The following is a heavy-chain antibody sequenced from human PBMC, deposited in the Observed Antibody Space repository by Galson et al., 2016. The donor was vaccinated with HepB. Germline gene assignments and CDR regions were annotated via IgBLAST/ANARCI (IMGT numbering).Heavy chain of an antibody. Sequence: SLRLSCAASGFSFCNSGMSWVRQAPGRGLEWVSGITRSGDATYYADFVKGRFTISRDNSKNTLYLYMNNLTAGDTAIYYCGKHGGFDYWGQGALVTVSS. V-gene: IGHV3-23*01. CDR2: ITRSGDAT. J-gene: IGHJ4*02. D-gene: IGHD3-16*01. CDR3: GKHGGFDY. CDR1: GFSFCNSG.